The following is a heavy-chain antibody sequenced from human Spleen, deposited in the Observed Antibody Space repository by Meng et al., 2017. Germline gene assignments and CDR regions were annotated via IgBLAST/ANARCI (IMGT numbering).Heavy chain of an antibody. V-gene: IGHV3-66*02. CDR2: IYSGGST. J-gene: IGHJ4*02. D-gene: IGHD4-17*01. Sequence: GESLKISCAASGFTISSNYMSWVRQAPGKGLEWVSVIYSGGSTYYADSVKGRFTISRDNSKNTLYLQMNSLRADDTAVYYCARGVGDYAPRDYYFDYWGQGTLVTVSS. CDR1: GFTISSNY. CDR3: ARGVGDYAPRDYYFDY.